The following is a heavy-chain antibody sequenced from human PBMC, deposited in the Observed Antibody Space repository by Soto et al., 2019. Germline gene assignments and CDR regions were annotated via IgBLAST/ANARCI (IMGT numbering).Heavy chain of an antibody. CDR1: GFTVGDYA. CDR2: IRNKAYRGTT. J-gene: IGHJ4*02. Sequence: SLRLSCTASGFTVGDYAMSWVRQAPGKGLEWISFIRNKAYRGTTKYAASVRGRFTISRDDSKSIAYLQMNSLKTEDTAVYYCTRGDMALNDYWGQGTLVTVSS. V-gene: IGHV3-49*04. D-gene: IGHD2-15*01. CDR3: TRGDMALNDY.